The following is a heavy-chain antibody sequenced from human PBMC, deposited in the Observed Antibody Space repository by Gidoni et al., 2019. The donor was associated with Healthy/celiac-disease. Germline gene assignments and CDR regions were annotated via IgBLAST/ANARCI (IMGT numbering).Heavy chain of an antibody. V-gene: IGHV3-9*01. CDR2: ISWNSGSI. CDR1: GFTFDDYA. Sequence: EVQLVESGGGLVQPGRSLRLSCAASGFTFDDYAMHWVRQAPGKGLEWVSGISWNSGSIGYADSVKGRFTISRDNAKNSLYLQMNSLRAEDTALYYCAKADYYDSSGAFDYWGQGTLVTVSS. D-gene: IGHD3-22*01. CDR3: AKADYYDSSGAFDY. J-gene: IGHJ4*02.